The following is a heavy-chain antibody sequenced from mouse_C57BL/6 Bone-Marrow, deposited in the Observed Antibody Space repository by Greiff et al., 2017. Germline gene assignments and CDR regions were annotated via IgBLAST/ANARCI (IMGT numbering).Heavy chain of an antibody. CDR2: IYPGSGSP. Sequence: QVQLQQPGAELVKPGASVKMSCKASGYTFTSYWITWVKQRPGQGLEWIGVIYPGSGSPNYNEKFKSKATLTVDTSSSTAYMQLSSLTAEDSAVYYCASEYAMDYWGQGTSLTVAS. V-gene: IGHV1-55*01. CDR3: ASEYAMDY. J-gene: IGHJ4*01. CDR1: GYTFTSYW.